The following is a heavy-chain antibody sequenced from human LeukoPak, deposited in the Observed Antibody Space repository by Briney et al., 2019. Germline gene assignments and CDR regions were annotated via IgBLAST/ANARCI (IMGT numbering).Heavy chain of an antibody. J-gene: IGHJ4*02. V-gene: IGHV3-48*03. CDR2: ISSSGSTI. D-gene: IGHD6-25*01. CDR3: SLLAGASPQDY. Sequence: PGGSLRLSCAASGFTFSTYEMHWVRQATGKGLEWVSDISSSGSTIYYADSVKGLFTTSRDNAKNLLYLQMHSLRAEDTAVYYCSLLAGASPQDYWGQGTLVTVSS. CDR1: GFTFSTYE.